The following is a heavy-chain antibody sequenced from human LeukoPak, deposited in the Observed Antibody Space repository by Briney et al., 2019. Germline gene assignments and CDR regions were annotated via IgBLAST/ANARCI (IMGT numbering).Heavy chain of an antibody. CDR3: AKHSGSLRNHYGMDV. D-gene: IGHD3-16*01. J-gene: IGHJ6*02. V-gene: IGHV3-30-3*02. CDR1: GFTFSSYA. Sequence: SGGSLRLSCAASGFTFSSYAMHWVRQAPGKGLEWVAVISYDGSNKYYADSVKGRFTISRDNSKNTLYLQMNSLRAEDTAVYYCAKHSGSLRNHYGMDVWGQGTTVTVSS. CDR2: ISYDGSNK.